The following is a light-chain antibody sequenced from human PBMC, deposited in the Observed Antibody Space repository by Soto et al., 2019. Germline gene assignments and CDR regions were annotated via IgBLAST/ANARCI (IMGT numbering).Light chain of an antibody. Sequence: QSALTQPASVSGSPGQSITISCTGTSSDVGGYNYVSWYQQHPGQAPKLMIYDVSNRPSGVSNRFSGSKSGNTASLTISGPQAEYEADYYCSSYTSSSTLVVFGGGTQLTVL. CDR1: SSDVGGYNY. CDR3: SSYTSSSTLVV. J-gene: IGLJ2*01. V-gene: IGLV2-14*01. CDR2: DVS.